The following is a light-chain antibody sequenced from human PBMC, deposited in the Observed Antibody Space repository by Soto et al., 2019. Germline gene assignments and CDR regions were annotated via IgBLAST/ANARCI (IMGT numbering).Light chain of an antibody. CDR1: TGDVGGYNN. CDR3: SSYAGSKTL. J-gene: IGLJ2*01. V-gene: IGLV2-8*01. Sequence: QSALTQPPSASGSPGQQPTTPAPETTGDVGGYNNVSWSHQHPGKAPKLMIYEVTKRPSGVPDRFSGSKSGTTASLTVSGLQAEDEADYYCSSYAGSKTLFGGGIKLTVL. CDR2: EVT.